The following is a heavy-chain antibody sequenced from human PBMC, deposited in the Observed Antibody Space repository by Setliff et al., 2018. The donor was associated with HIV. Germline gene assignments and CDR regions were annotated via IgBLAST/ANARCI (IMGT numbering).Heavy chain of an antibody. CDR3: ARGLLESRMGYGMDV. J-gene: IGHJ6*02. Sequence: ASVKVSCKASGYTFTSCFLHWVRQAPGQGLGYMGIINPSDGSADYVEKFQDRVTITRDTSMSTVYMDLSSLRSEDTALYFCARGLLESRMGYGMDVWGQGTTVTVSS. D-gene: IGHD1-1*01. CDR2: INPSDGSA. CDR1: GYTFTSCF. V-gene: IGHV1-46*01.